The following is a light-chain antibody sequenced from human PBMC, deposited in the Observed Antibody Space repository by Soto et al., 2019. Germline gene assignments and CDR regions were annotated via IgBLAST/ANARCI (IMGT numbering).Light chain of an antibody. V-gene: IGKV1-5*03. J-gene: IGKJ1*01. Sequence: DIQMTQSPSTLSASVGDRVTITCRASQSISSWLAWYQQKPGQAPKLLIYESSILEGGVPSRFSGSGSGAEFTLTISSLQPDDSATYFCQQYKSNSPWTFGQGTKVEI. CDR1: QSISSW. CDR2: ESS. CDR3: QQYKSNSPWT.